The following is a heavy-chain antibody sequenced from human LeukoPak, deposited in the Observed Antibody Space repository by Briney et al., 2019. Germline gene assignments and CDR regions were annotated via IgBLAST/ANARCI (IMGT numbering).Heavy chain of an antibody. CDR2: ISGSGGST. CDR3: AKDRVVVPAADEYFQH. V-gene: IGHV3-23*01. J-gene: IGHJ1*01. D-gene: IGHD2-2*01. CDR1: GFTFSSYA. Sequence: PGGSLRLSCAASGFTFSSYAMSWVRQAPGKGLEWVSAISGSGGSTYYADSVKGRFTISRENSKNTLYLQMNSLRAEDTAVYYCAKDRVVVPAADEYFQHWGQGTLVTVSS.